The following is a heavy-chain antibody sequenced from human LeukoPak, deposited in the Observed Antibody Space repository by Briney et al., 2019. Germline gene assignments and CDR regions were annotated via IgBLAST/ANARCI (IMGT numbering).Heavy chain of an antibody. V-gene: IGHV3-23*01. J-gene: IGHJ4*02. D-gene: IGHD2-15*01. Sequence: PGGPLRLSCAASGFTFSSYAMSWVRQAPGKGLEWVSGITGGGGSTYYADSVKGRFTISRDNSKNTLYLQMNSLRAEDTAVYYCANGDGRVAALDYWGQGTLVTVSS. CDR2: ITGGGGST. CDR3: ANGDGRVAALDY. CDR1: GFTFSSYA.